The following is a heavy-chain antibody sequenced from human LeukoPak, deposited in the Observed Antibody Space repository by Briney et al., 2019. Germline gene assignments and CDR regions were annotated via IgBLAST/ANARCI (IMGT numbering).Heavy chain of an antibody. CDR2: IYYSGST. J-gene: IGHJ5*02. CDR1: GGSISSYY. CDR3: ARDKGDLVRGENWFDP. V-gene: IGHV4-59*01. Sequence: SETLSLTCTVSGGSISSYYWSWIRQPPGEGLWWSGYIYYSGSTNYNPSLKSRVTISVDTSKNQFSLKLSSVTAADTAVYYCARDKGDLVRGENWFDPWGQGTLVTVSS. D-gene: IGHD3-10*01.